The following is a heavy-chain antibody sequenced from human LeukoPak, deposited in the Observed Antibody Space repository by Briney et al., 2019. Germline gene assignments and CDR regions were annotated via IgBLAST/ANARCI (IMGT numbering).Heavy chain of an antibody. V-gene: IGHV4-34*01. Sequence: YPSETLSLTCAVNGGSFSGYYWSWIRQPPGKGLEWIGEINHSGSTNHNPSLKSRVTISVDTSKNQFSLKLTSVTAADTAVFYCARGGTWPTYSDYWGQGILVTASS. CDR3: ARGGTWPTYSDY. CDR1: GGSFSGYY. J-gene: IGHJ4*02. CDR2: INHSGST. D-gene: IGHD5-12*01.